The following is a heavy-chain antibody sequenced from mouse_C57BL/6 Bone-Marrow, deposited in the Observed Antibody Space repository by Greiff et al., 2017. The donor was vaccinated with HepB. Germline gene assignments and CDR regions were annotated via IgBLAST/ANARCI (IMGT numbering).Heavy chain of an antibody. CDR2: MYPRSGNT. Sequence: QVQLQQSGAELARPGDSVKLSCKASGYTFTSYGISWVKQRTGQGLEWIGEMYPRSGNTYYNEKFKGKATLTADKSSSTAYMELRTLTSEDSAVYFCTRRSLPTDYAMYYSSQGTSVTVSS. V-gene: IGHV1-81*01. D-gene: IGHD6-2*01. CDR3: TRRSLPTDYAMYY. J-gene: IGHJ4*01. CDR1: GYTFTSYG.